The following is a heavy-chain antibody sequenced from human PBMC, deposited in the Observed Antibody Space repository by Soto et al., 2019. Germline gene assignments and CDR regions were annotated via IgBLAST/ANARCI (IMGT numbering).Heavy chain of an antibody. D-gene: IGHD3-9*01. CDR3: ARTRPMYFDWLSYNWFDP. CDR1: GGSFSGYY. Sequence: SETLSLTCAVYGGSFSGYYWSWIRQPPGKGLEWIGEINHSGSTNYNPSLKSRVTISVDTSKNQFSLKLSSVTAADTAVYYCARTRPMYFDWLSYNWFDPWGQGTLVTVPQ. CDR2: INHSGST. J-gene: IGHJ5*02. V-gene: IGHV4-34*01.